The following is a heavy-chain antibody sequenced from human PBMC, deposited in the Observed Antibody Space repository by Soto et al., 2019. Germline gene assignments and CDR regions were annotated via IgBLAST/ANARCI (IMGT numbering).Heavy chain of an antibody. CDR3: ARGPKGDSYGLDV. V-gene: IGHV3-33*01. CDR1: GFTFSNYD. CDR2: IWHDGSNK. Sequence: QVQLVESGGGVVQPGRSLRLSCAASGFTFSNYDIHWVRQAPGKGLEWVAVIWHDGSNKYYADSVKGRFPISRDDSKNTGYLQMNSLRAEDTAVYYCARGPKGDSYGLDVWGQGTTVTVSS. J-gene: IGHJ6*02.